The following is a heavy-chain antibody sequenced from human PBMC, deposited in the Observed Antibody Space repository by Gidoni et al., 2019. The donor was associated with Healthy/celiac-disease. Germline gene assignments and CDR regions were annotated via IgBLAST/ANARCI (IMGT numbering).Heavy chain of an antibody. V-gene: IGHV4-31*03. CDR2: IYYSGST. Sequence: QVQLQESGPGLVKPSQTLSLTCTVSGGSISSGGYYWSWIRQHPGKGLEWIGYIYYSGSTHYNPSLKSRVTISVDTSKNQFSLKLSSVTAADTAVYYCARGLKDYYGSGSPWFDPWGQGTLVTVSS. J-gene: IGHJ5*02. CDR3: ARGLKDYYGSGSPWFDP. D-gene: IGHD3-10*01. CDR1: GGSISSGGYY.